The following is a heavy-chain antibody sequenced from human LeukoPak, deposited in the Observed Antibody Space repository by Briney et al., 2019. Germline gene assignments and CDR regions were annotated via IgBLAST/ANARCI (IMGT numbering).Heavy chain of an antibody. CDR3: ARDLGYGLDY. D-gene: IGHD5-18*01. CDR2: IYHSGST. J-gene: IGHJ4*02. V-gene: IGHV4-30-2*01. CDR1: GGSISSGGYS. Sequence: PSQTLSLTCAVSGGSISSGGYSWSWIRQPPGKGLEWIGYIYHSGSTYYNPSLKSRVTISVDRSKNQFSLKLSSVTAADAAVYYCARDLGYGLDYWGQGTLVTVSS.